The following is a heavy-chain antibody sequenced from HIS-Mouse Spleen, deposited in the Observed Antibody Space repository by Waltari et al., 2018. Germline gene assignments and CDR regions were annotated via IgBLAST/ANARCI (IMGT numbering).Heavy chain of an antibody. CDR1: GGSISSSSYY. CDR2: IYYSGST. Sequence: QLQLQESGPGLVKPSETLSLTCTVSGGSISSSSYYWGGIRQPPGKGLEWFGSIYYSGSTYYNPSLNSRVTISVDTSKNQFSLKLSSVTAADTAVYYCAREIPYSSSWYDWYFDLWGRGTLVTVSS. J-gene: IGHJ2*01. V-gene: IGHV4-39*07. D-gene: IGHD6-13*01. CDR3: AREIPYSSSWYDWYFDL.